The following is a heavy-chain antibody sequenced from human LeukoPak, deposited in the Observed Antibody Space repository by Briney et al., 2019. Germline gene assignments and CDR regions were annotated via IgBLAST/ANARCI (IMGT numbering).Heavy chain of an antibody. V-gene: IGHV4-39*01. CDR1: GGSISSSSYY. Sequence: SETLSLTCTVSGGSISSSSYYWGWIRQPPGKGLEWIGSIYYSGSTYYNPSLKSRVTISVDTSKNQFSLKLSSVTAADTAVYYCGTVAGTFGWFDPWGQGILVTVSS. D-gene: IGHD6-19*01. CDR2: IYYSGST. CDR3: GTVAGTFGWFDP. J-gene: IGHJ5*02.